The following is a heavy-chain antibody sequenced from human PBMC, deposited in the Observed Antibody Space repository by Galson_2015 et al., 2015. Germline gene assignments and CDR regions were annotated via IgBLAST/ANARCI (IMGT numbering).Heavy chain of an antibody. CDR3: ATWNRVDSGGYGSVS. V-gene: IGHV3-48*01. CDR1: GFTLSRYS. Sequence: SLRLSCAASGFTLSRYSMNWVRQAPGKGLEWVSYISSSASIIYYADSVKGRFTISRDDAKNSLYLQMNSLRAEDTAVYYCATWNRVDSGGYGSVSWGQGTLVTVSS. J-gene: IGHJ5*02. D-gene: IGHD3-22*01. CDR2: ISSSASII.